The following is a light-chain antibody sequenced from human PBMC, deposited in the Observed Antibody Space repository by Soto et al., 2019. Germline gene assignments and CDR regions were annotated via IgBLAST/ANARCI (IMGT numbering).Light chain of an antibody. J-gene: IGKJ1*01. CDR2: DAS. CDR3: QKYNNWNPT. CDR1: QSVSYK. Sequence: EIVMTQSPVTLSVSPGERATLSCRSSQSVSYKLAWYQQKPGQAPRLLIYDASPRATDITTSFSGSGSGAEFTLTSRSMQAEDFAAYLCQKYNNWNPTFGQGTKVELK. V-gene: IGKV3-15*01.